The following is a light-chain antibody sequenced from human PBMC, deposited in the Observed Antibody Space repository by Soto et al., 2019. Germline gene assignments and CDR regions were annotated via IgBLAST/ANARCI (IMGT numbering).Light chain of an antibody. CDR3: QHYHRYSEA. V-gene: IGKV1-5*03. CDR2: KAS. Sequence: DIQMTQSPSTLSGSVGDRVTITCRASQTISSWLAWYQQEPGKAPKLLIYKASTLKSGVPSRFSRNVSGTEFTLTISSLQPDDFATYYCQHYHRYSEAFGQGTKVELK. CDR1: QTISSW. J-gene: IGKJ1*01.